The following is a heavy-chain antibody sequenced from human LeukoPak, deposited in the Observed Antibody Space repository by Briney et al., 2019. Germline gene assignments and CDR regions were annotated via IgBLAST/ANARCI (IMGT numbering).Heavy chain of an antibody. Sequence: SETLSLTCTVSGGSICSSSYYWGWIRQPPGKGLEWIGSIYYSGSTYYNPSLKSRVTISVDTSKNQFSLKLSSVTAADTAVYYCARLGYCSGGSCLDAFDIWGQGTMVTVSS. D-gene: IGHD2-15*01. CDR1: GGSICSSSYY. J-gene: IGHJ3*02. V-gene: IGHV4-39*01. CDR2: IYYSGST. CDR3: ARLGYCSGGSCLDAFDI.